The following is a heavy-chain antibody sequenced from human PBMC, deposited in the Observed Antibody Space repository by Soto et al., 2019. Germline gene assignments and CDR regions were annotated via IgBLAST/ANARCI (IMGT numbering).Heavy chain of an antibody. Sequence: GGSLRLSCAASGFTFSSYGMHWVRQAPGKGLEWVAVIWYDGSNKYYADSVKGRFTISRDNSKNTLYLQMNSLRAEDTAVYYCARVNLYDYIWGSYRYGVAFDIWGQGTMVTVSS. CDR2: IWYDGSNK. D-gene: IGHD3-16*02. CDR1: GFTFSSYG. J-gene: IGHJ3*02. V-gene: IGHV3-33*01. CDR3: ARVNLYDYIWGSYRYGVAFDI.